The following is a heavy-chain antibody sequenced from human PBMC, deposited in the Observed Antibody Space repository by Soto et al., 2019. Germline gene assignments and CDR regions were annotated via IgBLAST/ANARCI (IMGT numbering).Heavy chain of an antibody. CDR2: IYPGDSDA. D-gene: IGHD3-9*01. CDR1: GYSFTDYW. V-gene: IGHV5-51*01. Sequence: GESLKISCKSSGYSFTDYWIGWVRQMPGKGLEWMGIIYPGDSDARYSPSFQGQVTISVDTSINTAFLRWNSLTASDTAMYYCARQADYNFLTDYFYYFDYWGQGSLVTVSS. CDR3: ARQADYNFLTDYFYYFDY. J-gene: IGHJ4*02.